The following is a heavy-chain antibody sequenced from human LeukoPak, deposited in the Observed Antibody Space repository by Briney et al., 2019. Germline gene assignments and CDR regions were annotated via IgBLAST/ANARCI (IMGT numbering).Heavy chain of an antibody. CDR2: IYYSGGT. J-gene: IGHJ3*02. CDR1: GDSISSYY. V-gene: IGHV4-59*08. D-gene: IGHD5-24*01. Sequence: PSETLSLTCTVSGDSISSYYWSWIRQPPGKGLEWIGYIYYSGGTDYNPSLKSRVTISVDTSKNQFSLKLRSVTAAVTAVYYCARHVTISGPYDASDIWGQGTMVTVSP. CDR3: ARHVTISGPYDASDI.